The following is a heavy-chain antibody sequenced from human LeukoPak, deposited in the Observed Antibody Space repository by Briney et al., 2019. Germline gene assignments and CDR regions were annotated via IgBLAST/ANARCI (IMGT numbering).Heavy chain of an antibody. CDR2: FDPEDGET. Sequence: ASVKVSCKVSGYTLTELSMHWVRQAPGKGLEWMGGFDPEDGETIYAQKFQGRVTMTRDTSTSTVYMELSSLRSEDTAVYYCARDYGDNNWFDHWGQGTLVTVSS. CDR1: GYTLTELS. CDR3: ARDYGDNNWFDH. D-gene: IGHD4-17*01. J-gene: IGHJ5*02. V-gene: IGHV1-24*01.